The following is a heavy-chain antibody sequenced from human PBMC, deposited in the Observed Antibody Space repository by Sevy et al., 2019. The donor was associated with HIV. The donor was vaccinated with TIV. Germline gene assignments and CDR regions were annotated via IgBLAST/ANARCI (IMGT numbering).Heavy chain of an antibody. Sequence: GGSLRLSCAASGFTFSSYWMHWVRQAPGKGLVWVSRIYSDGSSTSYADSVKGRFTISRDNAKNTLYLQMNSLRAEDTAVYYCARDRGATLRIAVAAYFDYWGQGTLVTVSS. D-gene: IGHD6-19*01. CDR1: GFTFSSYW. V-gene: IGHV3-74*01. J-gene: IGHJ4*02. CDR3: ARDRGATLRIAVAAYFDY. CDR2: IYSDGSST.